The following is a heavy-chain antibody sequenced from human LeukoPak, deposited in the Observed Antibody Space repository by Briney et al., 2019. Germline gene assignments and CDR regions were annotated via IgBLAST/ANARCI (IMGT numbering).Heavy chain of an antibody. V-gene: IGHV1-18*01. CDR2: ISAYNGNT. J-gene: IGHJ4*02. CDR1: GYTFLSYG. Sequence: ASVKVSCKASGYTFLSYGVNWVRQAPGQGLEWMGWISAYNGNTNYAQTLQDRVTMTTDTSTSTAYMELRTLRSDDTALYYCAREPSRGRVGAPGGPFDYWGQGTLVTVSS. CDR3: AREPSRGRVGAPGGPFDY. D-gene: IGHD1-26*01.